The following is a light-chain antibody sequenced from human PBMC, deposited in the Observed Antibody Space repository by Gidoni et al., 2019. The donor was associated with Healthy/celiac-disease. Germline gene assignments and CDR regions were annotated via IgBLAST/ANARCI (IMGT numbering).Light chain of an antibody. CDR3: QQYGSSPGT. V-gene: IGKV3-20*01. J-gene: IGKJ1*01. Sequence: IVLTQSPGTLSLSPGERATLSCRASQSVSSSYLAWYQQKPGQAPRLLIYGASSRATGITDRFSGSGSGTDFTLTISRLEPEDFAVYYCQQYGSSPGTFXQXTKVEIK. CDR1: QSVSSSY. CDR2: GAS.